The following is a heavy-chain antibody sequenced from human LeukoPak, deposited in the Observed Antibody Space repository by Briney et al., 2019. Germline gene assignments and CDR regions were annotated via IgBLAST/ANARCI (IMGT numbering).Heavy chain of an antibody. D-gene: IGHD6-13*01. J-gene: IGHJ5*02. V-gene: IGHV3-20*04. CDR1: GFTFDDYG. CDR2: INWNGGST. CDR3: AKDLGTRGSSLNWFDP. Sequence: GGSLRLSCAASGFTFDDYGMSWVRQAPGKGLEWVSGINWNGGSTGYADSVKGRFTISRDNSKNTLYLQMNSLRAEDTAVYYCAKDLGTRGSSLNWFDPWGQGTLVTVSS.